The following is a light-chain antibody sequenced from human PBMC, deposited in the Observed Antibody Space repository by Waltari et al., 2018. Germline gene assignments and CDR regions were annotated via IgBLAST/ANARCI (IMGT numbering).Light chain of an antibody. CDR1: SSNIAAGFD. CDR2: GNN. J-gene: IGLJ1*01. V-gene: IGLV1-40*01. Sequence: QSVLTQPPSVSGAPGQRVTISCTGSSSNIAAGFDVHWYQQLPGTAPKLLIYGNNNRPSGFPDRFSGSKSDTSASLAITGLQAEDEADYYCQSYDDSLSGYVFGTGTKVTVL. CDR3: QSYDDSLSGYV.